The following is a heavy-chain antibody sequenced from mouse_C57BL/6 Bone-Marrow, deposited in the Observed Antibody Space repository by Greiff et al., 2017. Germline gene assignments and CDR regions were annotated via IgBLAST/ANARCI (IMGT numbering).Heavy chain of an antibody. CDR2: ISYDGSN. CDR3: ASSNYGD. J-gene: IGHJ3*01. D-gene: IGHD2-5*01. V-gene: IGHV3-6*01. CDR1: GYSITSGYY. Sequence: VQLQQSGPGLVKPSQSLSLTCSVTGYSITSGYYWNWIRQFPGNKLEWMGYISYDGSNNYNPSLKNRISITRDTSKNQFFLKLNSVTTEDTATYYCASSNYGDWGQGTLVTVSA.